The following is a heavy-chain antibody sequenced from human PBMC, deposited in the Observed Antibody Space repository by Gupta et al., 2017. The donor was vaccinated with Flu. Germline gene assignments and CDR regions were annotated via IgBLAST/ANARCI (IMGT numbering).Heavy chain of an antibody. D-gene: IGHD2-15*01. V-gene: IGHV3-74*01. Sequence: RINSDGSSTSYADSVKGRFTISRDNAKNTLYLQMNSLRAEDTAVYYCARVLTYPVVVVAATPNYYYYGMDVWGQGTTVTVSS. CDR2: INSDGSST. CDR3: ARVLTYPVVVVAATPNYYYYGMDV. J-gene: IGHJ6*02.